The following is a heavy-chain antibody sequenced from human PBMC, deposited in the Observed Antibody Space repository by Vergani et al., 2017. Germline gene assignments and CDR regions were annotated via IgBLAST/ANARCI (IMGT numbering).Heavy chain of an antibody. CDR2: VEDSGYF. Sequence: QVQLQESGPGLVRPSETLSLTCTVSGGPPSGYYWNWIRQTPGEGLEWIGYVEDSGYFNYNPSLKSRVSMSSDTSNNQFSLMLSSVTVADTAVYYCARSIVSRNPHDYFDNWGQGTLVTVSS. CDR1: GGPPSGYY. J-gene: IGHJ4*02. CDR3: ARSIVSRNPHDYFDN. V-gene: IGHV4-59*01. D-gene: IGHD1-14*01.